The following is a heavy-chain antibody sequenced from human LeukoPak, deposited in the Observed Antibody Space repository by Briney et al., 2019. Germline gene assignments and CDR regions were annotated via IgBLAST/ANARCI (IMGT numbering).Heavy chain of an antibody. V-gene: IGHV3-30*02. CDR3: AKAQTYYDILTGYYIPNWFDP. Sequence: GGSLRLSCAASGFIFSSYGMHWVRQAPGKGLEWVAFIRFDGSNKYYADSVKGRFTISRDNSKITLYLQMNSLRAEDTAMYYCAKAQTYYDILTGYYIPNWFDPWGQGTLVTVSS. CDR1: GFIFSSYG. J-gene: IGHJ5*02. D-gene: IGHD3-9*01. CDR2: IRFDGSNK.